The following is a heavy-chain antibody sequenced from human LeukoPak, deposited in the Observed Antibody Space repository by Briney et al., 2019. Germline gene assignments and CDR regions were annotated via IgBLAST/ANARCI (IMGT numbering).Heavy chain of an antibody. CDR3: AKVQDGSFWYEYFQH. J-gene: IGHJ1*01. CDR2: IKTEGYDT. V-gene: IGHV3-7*01. Sequence: GSLRLSCAASGFTFSNYWMAWVRQAPGKGLEWVANIKTEGYDTYYVDSVKGRFTISRDNAKNSLFLQMNSLRAEDTAIYYCAKVQDGSFWYEYFQHWGQGTLVTVSS. CDR1: GFTFSNYW. D-gene: IGHD6-19*01.